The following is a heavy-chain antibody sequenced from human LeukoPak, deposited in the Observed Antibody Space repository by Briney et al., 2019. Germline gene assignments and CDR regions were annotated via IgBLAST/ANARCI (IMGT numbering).Heavy chain of an antibody. J-gene: IGHJ6*03. D-gene: IGHD6-6*01. CDR2: MNPNSGNT. V-gene: IGHV1-8*01. Sequence: ASVKVSCKASGYTLTSYDINWVRQATGQGLEWMGWMNPNSGNTGYAQKFQGRVTMTRNTSISTAYMELSSLRSEDTAVYYCARALTSSSFYYYYYMDVWGKGTTVTVSS. CDR3: ARALTSSSFYYYYYMDV. CDR1: GYTLTSYD.